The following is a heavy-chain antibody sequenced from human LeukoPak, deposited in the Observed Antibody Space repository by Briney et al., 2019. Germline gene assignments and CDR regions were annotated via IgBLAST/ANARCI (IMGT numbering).Heavy chain of an antibody. CDR1: GYTFASYY. Sequence: ASVKVSCKASGYTFASYYVHWVRQAPGQGLEWMGIFNLSGAGTNYAQKFQGRVAMTRDMSTSTVYMELSSLRSEDTAAYYCARAGYSYGSGWFDPWGQGTLVTVSS. V-gene: IGHV1-46*01. J-gene: IGHJ5*02. D-gene: IGHD5-18*01. CDR3: ARAGYSYGSGWFDP. CDR2: FNLSGAGT.